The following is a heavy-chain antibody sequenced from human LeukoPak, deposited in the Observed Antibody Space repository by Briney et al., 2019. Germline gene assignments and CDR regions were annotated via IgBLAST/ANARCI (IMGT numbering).Heavy chain of an antibody. CDR3: ARDSGFYINGMDV. CDR1: GFTFSSYA. V-gene: IGHV3-30-3*01. CDR2: ISYDGSNK. J-gene: IGHJ6*02. Sequence: GRSLRLSCAASGFTFSSYAMHWVRQAPGKGLEWVAVISYDGSNKYYADSVKGRFTISRDNSKNTLYLQMNSLRAEDTAVYYCARDSGFYINGMDVWGQGTTVTVSS. D-gene: IGHD3-3*01.